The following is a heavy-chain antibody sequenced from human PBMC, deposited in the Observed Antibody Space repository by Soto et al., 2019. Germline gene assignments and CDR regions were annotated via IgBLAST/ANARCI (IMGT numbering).Heavy chain of an antibody. Sequence: KASETLSLTCTVSGGSISSGDYYWSWIRQPPGKGLEWIGYIYYSGNTYYNPSLKSRVTISVDTSKNQFSLKLSSVTAADTAVYYCARDHYYDSSGYYDWFDPWGQGTLVTVSS. CDR3: ARDHYYDSSGYYDWFDP. J-gene: IGHJ5*02. V-gene: IGHV4-30-4*01. CDR2: IYYSGNT. D-gene: IGHD3-22*01. CDR1: GGSISSGDYY.